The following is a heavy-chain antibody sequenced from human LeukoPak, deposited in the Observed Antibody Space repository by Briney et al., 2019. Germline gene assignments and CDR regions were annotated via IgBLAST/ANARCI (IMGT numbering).Heavy chain of an antibody. CDR3: ARNNGMDV. Sequence: GGSLRLSCAASGFALSSHWMTWVRQVPGRGPEWVANVNRDGSETYYLDSVKGRFTISKDNAKSSLYLQMNSLRAEDTALYHCARNNGMDVWGQGTTVIVSS. CDR1: GFALSSHW. CDR2: VNRDGSET. J-gene: IGHJ6*02. V-gene: IGHV3-7*03.